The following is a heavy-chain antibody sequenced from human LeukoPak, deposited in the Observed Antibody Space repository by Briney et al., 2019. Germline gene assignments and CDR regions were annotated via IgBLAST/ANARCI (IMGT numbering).Heavy chain of an antibody. V-gene: IGHV3-30-3*01. D-gene: IGHD2-15*01. Sequence: GRSLRLSCAASGFTFSSYAMHWVRQAPGKGLERVAVISYDGSNKYYADSVKGRFTISRDNSKNTLYLQMNSLRAEDTAVYYCARGDGYCSGGSCYSIDYWGQGTLVTVSS. J-gene: IGHJ4*02. CDR3: ARGDGYCSGGSCYSIDY. CDR2: ISYDGSNK. CDR1: GFTFSSYA.